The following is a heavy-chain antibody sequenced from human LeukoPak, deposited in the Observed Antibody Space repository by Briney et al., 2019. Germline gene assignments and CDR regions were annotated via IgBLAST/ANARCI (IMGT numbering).Heavy chain of an antibody. Sequence: GASVKVSCKASGYSFTSNVISWVRQATGQGLEWMGWMNPNSGNTGYAQKFQGRVTMTRNTLISTTYMELSSLRSEDTAVYYCARGREAAAGYYFDYWGQGTLVTVSS. CDR2: MNPNSGNT. D-gene: IGHD6-13*01. CDR3: ARGREAAAGYYFDY. V-gene: IGHV1-8*02. J-gene: IGHJ4*02. CDR1: GYSFTSNV.